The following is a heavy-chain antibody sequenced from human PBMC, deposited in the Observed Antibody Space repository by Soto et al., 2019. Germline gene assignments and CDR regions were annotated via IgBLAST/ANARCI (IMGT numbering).Heavy chain of an antibody. CDR1: GFTFSSYC. J-gene: IGHJ6*02. CDR3: ARAVYDFWSGSYYVGGMDA. CDR2: SNSDGSST. V-gene: IGHV3-74*01. D-gene: IGHD3-3*01. Sequence: GGSLRLSCAASGFTFSSYCMHWVRQAPGKGLVWVSRSNSDGSSTSYADSVKGRFTISRDNAKNTLYLQMNSLRAEDTAVYYCARAVYDFWSGSYYVGGMDAWGQGTTVTVSS.